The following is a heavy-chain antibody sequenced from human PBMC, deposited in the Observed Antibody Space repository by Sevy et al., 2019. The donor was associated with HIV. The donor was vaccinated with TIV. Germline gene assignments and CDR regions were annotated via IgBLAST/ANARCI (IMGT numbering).Heavy chain of an antibody. J-gene: IGHJ6*02. CDR2: IIPIFGTA. CDR1: GGTFSSYA. D-gene: IGHD4-4*01. V-gene: IGHV1-69*13. Sequence: ASVKVSCKASGGTFSSYAISWVRQAPGQGLEWMGGIIPIFGTANYAQMFQGRVTITADESTSTAYMELSSLRSEDTAVYYCARDLTTVDYYYGMDVWGQGTTVTVSS. CDR3: ARDLTTVDYYYGMDV.